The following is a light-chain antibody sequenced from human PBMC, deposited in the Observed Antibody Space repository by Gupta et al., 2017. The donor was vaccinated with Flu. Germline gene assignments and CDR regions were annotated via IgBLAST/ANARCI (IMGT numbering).Light chain of an antibody. CDR1: QSVSSTY. Sequence: EIVLTQSPGTLSLSPGERATLSCRASQSVSSTYLAWYQQKPGQAPRLLIYGASSRAAGIPDRFSGSGSGTDFTLTLSSLEPEDFAVYYCQQYESPPWTFGQGTKVDI. V-gene: IGKV3-20*01. J-gene: IGKJ1*01. CDR2: GAS. CDR3: QQYESPPWT.